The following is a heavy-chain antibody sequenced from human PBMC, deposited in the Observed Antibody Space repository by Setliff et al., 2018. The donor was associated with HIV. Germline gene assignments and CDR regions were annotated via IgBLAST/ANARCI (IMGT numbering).Heavy chain of an antibody. Sequence: GSGPTLVNPTQTLTLTCTFSGFSLSTSGVGVGWIRQPPGKALEWLALIYWDDDKRYSPSLKSRLTITKDTSKNQVVLTMTNMDPVDTATYYCAHVKHGSSGRVSPGEYYFDYWGQGTLVTVSS. CDR3: AHVKHGSSGRVSPGEYYFDY. CDR2: IYWDDDK. J-gene: IGHJ4*02. V-gene: IGHV2-5*02. CDR1: GFSLSTSGVG. D-gene: IGHD3-16*01.